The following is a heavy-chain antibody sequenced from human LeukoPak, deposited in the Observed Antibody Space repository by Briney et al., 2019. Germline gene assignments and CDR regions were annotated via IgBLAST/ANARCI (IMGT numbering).Heavy chain of an antibody. CDR2: ISSSSSYI. CDR3: ARDGYYDSSGYYDMGDAFDI. CDR1: GFTFSSYS. Sequence: AGGSLRLSCAASGFTFSSYSMNWVRQAPGKGLEWVSSISSSSSYIYYADSVKGRFTISRDNAKNSLYLQMNSLRDEDTAVYCCARDGYYDSSGYYDMGDAFDIWGQGTMVTVSS. J-gene: IGHJ3*02. V-gene: IGHV3-21*01. D-gene: IGHD3-22*01.